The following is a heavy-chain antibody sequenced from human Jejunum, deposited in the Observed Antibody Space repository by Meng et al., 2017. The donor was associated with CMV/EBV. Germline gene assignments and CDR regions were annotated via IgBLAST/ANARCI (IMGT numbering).Heavy chain of an antibody. J-gene: IGHJ4*02. Sequence: CAASGFNVSSNYMSWVRQAPGKGLQWVSVIYSDGSTFYADSVKGRFTISRDNSKNTLYLQLNSLRAEDTAVYYCAGGYYGSGGFALDYWGQGTLVTVSS. CDR3: AGGYYGSGGFALDY. CDR2: IYSDGST. CDR1: GFNVSSNY. D-gene: IGHD3-22*01. V-gene: IGHV3-53*01.